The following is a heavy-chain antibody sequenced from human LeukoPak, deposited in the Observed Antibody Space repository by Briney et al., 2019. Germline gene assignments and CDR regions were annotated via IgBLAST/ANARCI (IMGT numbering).Heavy chain of an antibody. CDR2: INHSGST. J-gene: IGHJ4*02. CDR1: GGSFSGYY. Sequence: SETLSLTCAVYGGSFSGYYWSWIRQPPGKGLEWIGEINHSGSTNYNPSLKSRVTISVDTSKNQFSLKLSSVTAADTAVYYCARGRVTAAGKGPPEKFDYWGQGTLVTVSS. D-gene: IGHD6-13*01. V-gene: IGHV4-34*01. CDR3: ARGRVTAAGKGPPEKFDY.